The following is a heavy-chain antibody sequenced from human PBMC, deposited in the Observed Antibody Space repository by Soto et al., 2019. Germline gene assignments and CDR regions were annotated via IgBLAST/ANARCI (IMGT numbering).Heavy chain of an antibody. J-gene: IGHJ4*02. CDR1: GGSISSGNYY. CDR3: ARVFFYYDDSGYFGRYFDY. V-gene: IGHV4-31*03. Sequence: QVQLQESGPGLVKPSQTLSLTCTVSGGSISSGNYYWSSIRQHPGKGREWIGYIYYNGGTYYKPPLKSSVTVSFDTSKNPFSLKLSSVTAADTAVYYCARVFFYYDDSGYFGRYFDYWGQGTVITVSS. D-gene: IGHD3-22*01. CDR2: IYYNGGT.